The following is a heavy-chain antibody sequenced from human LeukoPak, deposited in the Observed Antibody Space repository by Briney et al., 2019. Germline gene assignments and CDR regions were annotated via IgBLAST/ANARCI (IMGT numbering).Heavy chain of an antibody. CDR1: GGSISSGGYS. D-gene: IGHD2-15*01. Sequence: SQTLSLTCAVSGGSISSGGYSWSWIRQPPGKGLEWIGYIYHSGSTYYNPSLKSRVTISVDRSKNQFSPKLSSVTAADTAVYYCASATYLDAFDIWGQGTMVTVSS. V-gene: IGHV4-30-2*01. J-gene: IGHJ3*02. CDR3: ASATYLDAFDI. CDR2: IYHSGST.